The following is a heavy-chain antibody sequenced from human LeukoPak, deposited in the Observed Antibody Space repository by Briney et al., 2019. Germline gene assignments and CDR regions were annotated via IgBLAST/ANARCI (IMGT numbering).Heavy chain of an antibody. V-gene: IGHV3-30*02. CDR1: GFTFSSYG. CDR3: AKGGADTATLGY. CDR2: IRYDGSNK. J-gene: IGHJ4*02. Sequence: GGSLRLSCAASGFTFSSYGMHWVRQAPGKGLEWVAFIRYDGSNKYYADSVKGRFTISRDNSKNTLYLQMNSLRAEDTAVYYCAKGGADTATLGYWGQGTLVTVSS. D-gene: IGHD5-18*01.